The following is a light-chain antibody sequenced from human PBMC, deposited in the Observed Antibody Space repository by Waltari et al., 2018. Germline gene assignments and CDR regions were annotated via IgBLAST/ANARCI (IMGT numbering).Light chain of an antibody. CDR1: SSDVGGYNY. J-gene: IGLJ3*02. CDR3: ASYTSSSTWV. CDR2: DVS. Sequence: QSALTQPASVSGSPGQSITISCTGTSSDVGGYNYVRWYQQYPGKAPKLMIYDVSSRPSGVSNRFSGSKSGNTASLTISGLQAEDEADYYCASYTSSSTWVFGGGTKLTVL. V-gene: IGLV2-14*01.